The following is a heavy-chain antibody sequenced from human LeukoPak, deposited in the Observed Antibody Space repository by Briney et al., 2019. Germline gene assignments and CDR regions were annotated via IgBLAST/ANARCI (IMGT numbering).Heavy chain of an antibody. D-gene: IGHD4-23*01. J-gene: IGHJ6*02. Sequence: QTGGSLRLSCAASGFTFDDYDMHWVRPAPGKGLEGVSGISWNSGSIAYADSVKGRFTISRDTAKNSLYLQMNSLRAEDTALYYCAKDIGGGNSVYYGMDVWGQGTTVTVSS. CDR1: GFTFDDYD. V-gene: IGHV3-9*01. CDR3: AKDIGGGNSVYYGMDV. CDR2: ISWNSGSI.